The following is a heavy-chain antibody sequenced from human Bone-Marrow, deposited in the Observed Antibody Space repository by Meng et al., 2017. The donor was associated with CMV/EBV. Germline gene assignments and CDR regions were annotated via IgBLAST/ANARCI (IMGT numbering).Heavy chain of an antibody. Sequence: ESGGGLFQPGGSLRLSCAASGFTVSSNYMSWVRQAPGKGLEWVSVIYSGGSTYYADSVKGRFTISRDNPKNTLYLQMNSLRAEDTAVYYCARPRGYSYGGLDYWGQGTLVTVSS. V-gene: IGHV3-53*01. D-gene: IGHD5-18*01. CDR3: ARPRGYSYGGLDY. J-gene: IGHJ4*02. CDR2: IYSGGST. CDR1: GFTVSSNY.